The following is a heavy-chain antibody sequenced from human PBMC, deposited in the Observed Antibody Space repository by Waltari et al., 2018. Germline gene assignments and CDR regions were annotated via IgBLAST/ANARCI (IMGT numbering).Heavy chain of an antibody. Sequence: EVQLLESGGGLVQPGGSLRLSCAASGFTFSSYAMSWVRQAPGKGLEWVSAISGSGGSTYYADSVKGRFTISRDNSKNTLYLQMNSLRSEDTAVYYCATGLRYFDWLPRGFDYWGQGTLVTVSS. J-gene: IGHJ4*02. CDR2: ISGSGGST. D-gene: IGHD3-9*01. V-gene: IGHV3-23*01. CDR3: ATGLRYFDWLPRGFDY. CDR1: GFTFSSYA.